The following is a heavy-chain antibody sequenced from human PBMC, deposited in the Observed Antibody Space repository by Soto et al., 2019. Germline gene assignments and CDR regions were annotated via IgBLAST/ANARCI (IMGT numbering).Heavy chain of an antibody. Sequence: GGSLRLSCAASGFTFSSYAMSWVRQAPGKGLEWVSAISGSGGSTYYADSVKGRFTISRDNSKNTLYLQMNSLRAEDTAVYYCAKDRGYSYGAATMVGRGKGTTVTVSS. V-gene: IGHV3-23*01. J-gene: IGHJ6*04. D-gene: IGHD5-18*01. CDR3: AKDRGYSYGAATMVG. CDR2: ISGSGGST. CDR1: GFTFSSYA.